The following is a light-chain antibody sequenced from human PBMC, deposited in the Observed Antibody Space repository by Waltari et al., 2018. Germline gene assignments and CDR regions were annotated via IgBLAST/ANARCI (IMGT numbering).Light chain of an antibody. CDR1: QSISSW. CDR3: LQYSSSPYS. J-gene: IGKJ2*03. Sequence: DIQMTQSPSSLSASVGDTVTITCRASQSISSWLDWYQQKPGKAPKLLIYKASSLQSGVTSRFSGSGSGTDFTLTISSLQPEDFATYYCLQYSSSPYSFGQGTKVEIK. CDR2: KAS. V-gene: IGKV1-12*01.